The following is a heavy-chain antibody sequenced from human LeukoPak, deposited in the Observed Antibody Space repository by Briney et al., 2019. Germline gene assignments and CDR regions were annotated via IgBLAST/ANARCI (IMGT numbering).Heavy chain of an antibody. CDR3: AREGTSGTHLKWFDP. CDR1: GVSISSYY. J-gene: IGHJ5*02. CDR2: IYGSGST. V-gene: IGHV4-59*01. D-gene: IGHD1-1*01. Sequence: SETLSLTCTVSGVSISSYYWSWVRQPPGKGLEWIGHIYGSGSTNYNASLKSRVTLSVDTSTKQFSQKLSSVTAADTAVYYCAREGTSGTHLKWFDPWGQGALVAVSS.